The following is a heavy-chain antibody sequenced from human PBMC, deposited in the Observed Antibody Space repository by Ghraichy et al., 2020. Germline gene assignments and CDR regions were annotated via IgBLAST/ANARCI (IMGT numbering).Heavy chain of an antibody. D-gene: IGHD4-17*01. Sequence: ASVKVSCKTARESVRTYVTRFDREGRRQLLEKKGWISAYNGNTNYAQKLQGRVTMTTDTSTSTAYMELRSLRSDDTAVYYCARDTTVTFDYWCQGTLVTVSS. J-gene: IGHJ4*02. V-gene: IGHV1-18*01. CDR1: RESVRTYV. CDR3: ARDTTVTFDY. CDR2: ISAYNGNT.